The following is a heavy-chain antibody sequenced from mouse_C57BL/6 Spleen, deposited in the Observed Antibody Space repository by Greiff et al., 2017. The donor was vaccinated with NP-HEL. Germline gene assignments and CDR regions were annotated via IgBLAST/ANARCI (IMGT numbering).Heavy chain of an antibody. D-gene: IGHD1-1*01. V-gene: IGHV1-52*01. Sequence: VQLQQPGAELVRPGSSVKLSCKASGYTFTSYWMHWVKQRPIQGLEWIGNIDPSDSETHYNQKFKDKATLTVDKSSSTAYMQLSSLTSEDSAVYYCARRYYYGSSDYAMDYWGQGTSVTVSS. CDR2: IDPSDSET. J-gene: IGHJ4*01. CDR3: ARRYYYGSSDYAMDY. CDR1: GYTFTSYW.